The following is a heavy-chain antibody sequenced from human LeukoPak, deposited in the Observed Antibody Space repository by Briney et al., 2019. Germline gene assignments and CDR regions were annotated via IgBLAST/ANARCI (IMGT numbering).Heavy chain of an antibody. CDR1: GFTFCSYA. Sequence: GGSLTLSCAASGFTFCSYAMSWVGTAPGKGVEWVSCMSGSGGDSPYADSVKVRLTISRDSSKDTLYLQRSSLRAEDTAVYYCTKKYSGPLPFDYWGQGTVVTVSS. CDR3: TKKYSGPLPFDY. V-gene: IGHV3-23*01. CDR2: MSGSGGDS. J-gene: IGHJ4*02. D-gene: IGHD2-15*01.